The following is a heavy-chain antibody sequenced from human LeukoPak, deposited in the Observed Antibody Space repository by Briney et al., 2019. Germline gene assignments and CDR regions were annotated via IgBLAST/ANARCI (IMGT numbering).Heavy chain of an antibody. CDR2: INHSGST. V-gene: IGHV4-34*01. CDR1: GFTFSSYA. Sequence: GSLRLSCAASGFTFSSYAMSWVRQPPGKGLEWIGEINHSGSTNYNPSLKSRVTISLDTSKNQFSLKLSSVTAADTAVYYCARGGYCGGDCYENDASDIWGQGTMVTVSS. D-gene: IGHD2-21*02. CDR3: ARGGYCGGDCYENDASDI. J-gene: IGHJ3*02.